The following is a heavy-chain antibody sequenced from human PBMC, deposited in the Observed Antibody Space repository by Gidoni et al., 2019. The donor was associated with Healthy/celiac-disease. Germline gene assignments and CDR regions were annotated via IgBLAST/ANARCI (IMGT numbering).Heavy chain of an antibody. J-gene: IGHJ3*02. Sequence: QVQLVESGGGVVQPGRSLRLSCAASGFTFSSYAMHWVRPVPGKGLAWVAVISSAGSNKYYADSVKGRFTISRDNSKSTLYLQMNSLRAEDTAVYYCASSTISGSSFDIWGQGTMVTVSS. D-gene: IGHD1-26*01. CDR3: ASSTISGSSFDI. CDR2: ISSAGSNK. V-gene: IGHV3-30-3*01. CDR1: GFTFSSYA.